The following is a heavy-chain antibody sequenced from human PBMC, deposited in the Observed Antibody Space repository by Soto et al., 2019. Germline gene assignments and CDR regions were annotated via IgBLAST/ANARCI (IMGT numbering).Heavy chain of an antibody. CDR2: IIPFHGVT. Sequence: QVQLVQSGAEVKKPGSSVKVSCKASGGTFSPYTINWVRQAPGQGLEWMGRIIPFHGVTNYAQKFQARVTITADKSTSTAYMKLSGLRFEDTAMYYCTRDWEITVSTWSFGSFWGRGTLVTVSS. D-gene: IGHD1-26*01. CDR1: GGTFSPYT. V-gene: IGHV1-69*08. J-gene: IGHJ4*02. CDR3: TRDWEITVSTWSFGSF.